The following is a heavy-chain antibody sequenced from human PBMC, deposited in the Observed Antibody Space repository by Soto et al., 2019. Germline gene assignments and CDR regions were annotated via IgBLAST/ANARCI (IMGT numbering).Heavy chain of an antibody. D-gene: IGHD4-17*01. CDR1: GDSISSGFYY. CDR3: ARYGGGYRFDY. CDR2: IYYSGNA. J-gene: IGHJ4*02. Sequence: SETLSLTCNVSGDSISSGFYYWSWIRQHPGKGLEWIGYIYYSGNAYYNPSLKSRATISIDPSKNQFSLNLKSVTAADTAVYFCARYGGGYRFDYWGQGTLVTVSS. V-gene: IGHV4-31*03.